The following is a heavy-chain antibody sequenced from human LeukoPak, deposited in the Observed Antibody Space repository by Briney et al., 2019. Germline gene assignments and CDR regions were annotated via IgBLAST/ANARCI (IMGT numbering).Heavy chain of an antibody. CDR1: GFTFSSYA. CDR3: AKGGGITRPYFDY. Sequence: TGGSLRLSCAASGFTFSSYAMSWVRQAPGKGLEWVSTIRMTGGSTYYADSVKGRFTISRDNSKNTLHLQMNSLRAEDTAVYYCAKGGGITRPYFDYWGQGTLVTVSS. V-gene: IGHV3-23*01. CDR2: IRMTGGST. D-gene: IGHD3-16*01. J-gene: IGHJ4*02.